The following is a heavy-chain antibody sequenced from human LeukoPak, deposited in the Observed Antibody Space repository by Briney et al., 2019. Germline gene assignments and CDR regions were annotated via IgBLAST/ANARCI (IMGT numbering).Heavy chain of an antibody. V-gene: IGHV3-11*01. CDR2: ISSSGGTI. CDR1: GFTFSDYY. J-gene: IGHJ5*02. CDR3: ARDGYKTYYYDSSGYPT. Sequence: GGSLRLCCAASGFTFSDYYMSWIRQATGKGLEWVSYISSSGGTIYYADSVKGRFTISRDNAKNSLYLQMNSLRAEDTAVYYCARDGYKTYYYDSSGYPTWGQGTLVTVSS. D-gene: IGHD3-22*01.